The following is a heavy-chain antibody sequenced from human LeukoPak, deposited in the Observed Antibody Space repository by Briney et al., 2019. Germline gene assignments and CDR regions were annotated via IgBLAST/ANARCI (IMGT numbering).Heavy chain of an antibody. Sequence: PGGSLRLACAASGFTFSNYCINWVRQAPREGREWVAYIISMSTIIYYADSVEGRFSIPRDNAKSSLYLQMNSLTAQDTAVYYCARVGSPIAAAGTVYWGQGTLVTVSS. J-gene: IGHJ4*02. V-gene: IGHV3-48*01. CDR1: GFTFSNYC. D-gene: IGHD6-13*01. CDR2: IISMSTII. CDR3: ARVGSPIAAAGTVY.